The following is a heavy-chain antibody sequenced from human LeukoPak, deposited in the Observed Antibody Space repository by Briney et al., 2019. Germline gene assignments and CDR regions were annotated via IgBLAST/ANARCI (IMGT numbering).Heavy chain of an antibody. Sequence: PSETLSLTCAVSGGSVSSYYWSWIRQPPGRGLEWIGYIYNSGNTNYNPSLKSRVTISVGTSKNQFSLKLSSVTAADTAVYYCARSFGRYCSGGSCYHYANWFDPWGQGTLVTVSS. CDR1: GGSVSSYY. J-gene: IGHJ5*02. V-gene: IGHV4-59*02. D-gene: IGHD2-15*01. CDR3: ARSFGRYCSGGSCYHYANWFDP. CDR2: IYNSGNT.